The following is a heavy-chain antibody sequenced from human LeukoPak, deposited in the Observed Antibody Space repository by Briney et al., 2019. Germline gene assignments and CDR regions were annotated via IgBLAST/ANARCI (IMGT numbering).Heavy chain of an antibody. CDR1: GFTFSSYG. V-gene: IGHV3-33*01. D-gene: IGHD3-10*01. J-gene: IGHJ4*02. CDR2: IWYDGSNK. CDR3: ARDNRGLGSGSSRGYFDY. Sequence: GRSLRLSCAASGFTFSSYGMHWVRQAPGKRLEWVAVIWYDGSNKYYADSVKGRFTISRDNSKNTLYLQMNSLRAEDTAVYYCARDNRGLGSGSSRGYFDYWGQGTLVTVSS.